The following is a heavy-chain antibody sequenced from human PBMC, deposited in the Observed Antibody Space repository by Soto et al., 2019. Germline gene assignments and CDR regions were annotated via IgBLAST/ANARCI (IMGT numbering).Heavy chain of an antibody. CDR3: ARYDILTGTYRGFDP. CDR2: ISGSGGST. J-gene: IGHJ5*02. CDR1: GFTFSSYA. D-gene: IGHD3-9*01. Sequence: PGGSLRLSCAASGFTFSSYAMSWVRQAPGKGLEWVSAISGSGGSTYYADSVKGRFTTSRDNSKNTLYLQMNSLRAEDTAVYYCARYDILTGTYRGFDPWGQGTLVTVSS. V-gene: IGHV3-23*01.